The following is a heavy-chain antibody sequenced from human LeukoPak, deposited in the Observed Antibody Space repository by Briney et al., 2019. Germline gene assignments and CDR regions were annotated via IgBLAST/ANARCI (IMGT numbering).Heavy chain of an antibody. D-gene: IGHD3-10*01. Sequence: SETLSLTCTVSGGSISSYYWSWIRQPPGEGLEWIGYIYYSGSTNYNPSLKSRVTISVDTSKNQFSLKLSPVTAADTAVYYCAYYGSGRTFDYWGQGTLVTVSS. CDR1: GGSISSYY. CDR2: IYYSGST. CDR3: AYYGSGRTFDY. V-gene: IGHV4-59*01. J-gene: IGHJ4*02.